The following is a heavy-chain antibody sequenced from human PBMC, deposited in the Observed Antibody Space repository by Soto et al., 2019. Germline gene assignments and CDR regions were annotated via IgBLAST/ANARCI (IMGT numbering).Heavy chain of an antibody. CDR2: IYYSGST. CDR1: GGSISSYY. V-gene: IGHV4-59*08. J-gene: IGHJ2*01. CDR3: ARFNWYFDL. Sequence: QVQLQESGPGLVKPSETLSLTCTVSGGSISSYYWSWIRQPPGKGLEWIGYIYYSGSTNYNPSVKSRVTISVDTSKNQFSLKLSSVTAADTAVYYGARFNWYFDLWGRGTLVTVSS.